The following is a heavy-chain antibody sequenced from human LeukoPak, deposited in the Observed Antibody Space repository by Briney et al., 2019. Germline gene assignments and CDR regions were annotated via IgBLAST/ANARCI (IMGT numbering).Heavy chain of an antibody. V-gene: IGHV4-39*07. J-gene: IGHJ4*02. CDR3: ARTYYDYVWGSWRGYYFDY. CDR1: GGSISSSSYY. D-gene: IGHD3-16*01. CDR2: IYYSGST. Sequence: SSETLSLTCTVSGGSISSSSYYWGWIRQPPGKGLEWIGSIYYSGSTNYNPSLKSRATISVDTSKNQFSLKLSSVTAADTAVYYCARTYYDYVWGSWRGYYFDYWGQGTLVTVSS.